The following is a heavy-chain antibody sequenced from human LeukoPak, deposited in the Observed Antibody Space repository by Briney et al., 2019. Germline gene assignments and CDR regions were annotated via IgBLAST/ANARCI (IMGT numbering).Heavy chain of an antibody. Sequence: PGGSLRLSCSASGFTFSSYAMSWVRQAPGKGLERVSTISDSSSTYYVDSVKGRFTISRDNSKNTLYLQMNSLRVEDTAVYYCAKTTSGYCSRTSCLNWFDPWGRGTMVTVSS. CDR2: ISDSSST. J-gene: IGHJ5*01. CDR3: AKTTSGYCSRTSCLNWFDP. CDR1: GFTFSSYA. D-gene: IGHD2-2*03. V-gene: IGHV3-23*01.